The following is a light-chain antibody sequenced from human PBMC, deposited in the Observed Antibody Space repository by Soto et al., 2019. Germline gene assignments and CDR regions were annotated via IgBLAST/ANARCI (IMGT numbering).Light chain of an antibody. Sequence: EIVLPQSPGSLSLSPGERATLSCRASQSVSSYLAWYQQKPGQAPRLLIYGASSRATGFPDRFSGSGSGTDFSLTISRLEPEDSAVYYCQQYSSPPRTFGQGTKWISN. V-gene: IGKV3-20*01. CDR3: QQYSSPPRT. CDR2: GAS. CDR1: QSVSSY. J-gene: IGKJ1*01.